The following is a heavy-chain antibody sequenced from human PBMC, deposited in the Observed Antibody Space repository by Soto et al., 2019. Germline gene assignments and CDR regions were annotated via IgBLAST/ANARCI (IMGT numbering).Heavy chain of an antibody. V-gene: IGHV4-38-2*02. D-gene: IGHD3-3*01. J-gene: IGHJ5*02. CDR3: ARDTDFIGKGFDR. Sequence: PSETLSLTCAVSGYSISSGYYWGWIRQPPGQGLAWLGSIYHRGSTYYNPSLKSRVTISVDTSKNQFSLKLSSVTAAATAVYYCARDTDFIGKGFDRWGQGTLVTVSS. CDR2: IYHRGST. CDR1: GYSISSGYY.